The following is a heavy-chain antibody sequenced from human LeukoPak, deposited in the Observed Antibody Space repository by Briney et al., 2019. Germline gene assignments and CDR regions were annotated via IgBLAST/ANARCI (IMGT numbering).Heavy chain of an antibody. CDR2: ISGSGGST. CDR1: GFTFSSYA. J-gene: IGHJ4*02. V-gene: IGHV3-23*01. D-gene: IGHD3-9*01. CDR3: AKVSSYDILTGYSDYFDY. Sequence: HPGGSLRLSCAASGFTFSSYAMSWVRQAPGKGPEWVSAISGSGGSTYYADSVRGRFTISRDNSKNTLYLQMNSLRAEDTAVYYCAKVSSYDILTGYSDYFDYWGQGTLVTVSS.